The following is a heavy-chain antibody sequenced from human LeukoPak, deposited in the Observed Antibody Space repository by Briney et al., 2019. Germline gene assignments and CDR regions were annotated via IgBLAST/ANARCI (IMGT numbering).Heavy chain of an antibody. CDR3: ARHSYNYYGLDV. V-gene: IGHV4-59*01. Sequence: SETLSLTCTVSGGSISSYYWSWIRQPPGKGLEWIGYIYYSGSTNYNPSLKSRLTISLDTSKNQFSLKLSSVTAADTAVYYCARHSYNYYGLDVWGQGTTIIVSS. J-gene: IGHJ6*02. D-gene: IGHD1-26*01. CDR1: GGSISSYY. CDR2: IYYSGST.